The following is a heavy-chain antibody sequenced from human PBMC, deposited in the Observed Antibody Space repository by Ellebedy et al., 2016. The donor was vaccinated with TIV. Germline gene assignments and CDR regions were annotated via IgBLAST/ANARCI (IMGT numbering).Heavy chain of an antibody. CDR3: ARATFYDVDLSGWYFDL. V-gene: IGHV3-66*01. J-gene: IGHJ2*01. D-gene: IGHD3-10*02. Sequence: LSLTCAASEFTVSYNYMNWVRQAPGKGPEWVSGIYTDDRTYYADSVKGRFTISRDNSKNTLYLQMNSLRTEDTAVYYCARATFYDVDLSGWYFDLWGRGTLVTVSS. CDR1: EFTVSYNY. CDR2: IYTDDRT.